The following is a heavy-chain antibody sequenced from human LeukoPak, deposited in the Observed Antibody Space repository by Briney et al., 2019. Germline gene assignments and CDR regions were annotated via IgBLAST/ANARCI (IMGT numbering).Heavy chain of an antibody. CDR2: INHSGST. Sequence: SETLSLTCAVYGVSFSGYYWSWIRQPPGKGLEWIGEINHSGSTNYNPSLKSRVTISVDTSKNQFSLKLSSVTAADTAVYYCARGLWFGEGAFDIWGQGTMVTVSS. V-gene: IGHV4-34*01. J-gene: IGHJ3*02. CDR1: GVSFSGYY. CDR3: ARGLWFGEGAFDI. D-gene: IGHD3-10*01.